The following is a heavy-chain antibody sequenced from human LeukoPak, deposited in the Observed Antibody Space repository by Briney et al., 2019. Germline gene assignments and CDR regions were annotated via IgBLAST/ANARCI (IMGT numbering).Heavy chain of an antibody. Sequence: GGSLRLSCAASGFTFSNYAMSWVRQAPGKGLEWVSVISGSVSSTYYADSVKGRFTISRDNPKNTLYLQMNSLRDEDTAVYYCARETGDLDFWGQGTLVTVSS. CDR3: ARETGDLDF. J-gene: IGHJ4*02. CDR1: GFTFSNYA. CDR2: ISGSVSST. V-gene: IGHV3-23*01. D-gene: IGHD7-27*01.